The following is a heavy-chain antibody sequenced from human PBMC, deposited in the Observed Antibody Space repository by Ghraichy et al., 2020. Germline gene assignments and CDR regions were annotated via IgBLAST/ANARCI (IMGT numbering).Heavy chain of an antibody. D-gene: IGHD4-23*01. CDR3: ARGRTPGAFDI. J-gene: IGHJ3*02. V-gene: IGHV4-34*01. Sequence: SETLSLTCAVYGGSFSGYYWSWIRQPPGKGLEWIGEINHSGSTNYNPSLKSRVTISVDTSKNQFSLKLSSVTAADTAVYYCARGRTPGAFDIWGQGTMVTVSS. CDR2: INHSGST. CDR1: GGSFSGYY.